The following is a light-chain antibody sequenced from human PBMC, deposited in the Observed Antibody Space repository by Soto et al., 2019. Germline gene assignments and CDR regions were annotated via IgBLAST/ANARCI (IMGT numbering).Light chain of an antibody. CDR3: QTWGTGFWV. V-gene: IGLV4-69*01. CDR2: LNSDGSH. J-gene: IGLJ3*02. Sequence: QPVLTQSPSASASLGASVKLTCTLSSGHSSYAIAWHQQQPEKGPRYLMKLNSDGSHSKGDGIPDRFSGSSSGAERYLTISGIQSEDEADYYCQTWGTGFWVFGGGTKLTVL. CDR1: SGHSSYA.